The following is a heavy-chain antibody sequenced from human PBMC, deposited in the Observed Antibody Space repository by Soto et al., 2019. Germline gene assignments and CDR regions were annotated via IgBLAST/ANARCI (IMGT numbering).Heavy chain of an antibody. D-gene: IGHD3-10*01. CDR1: GFTFSSYG. CDR3: ANDQLRGVRGVITYYYGMDV. CDR2: ISYDGSNK. Sequence: QVQLAESGGGVVQPGRSLRLSCAASGFTFSSYGMHWVRQAPGKGLEWVAVISYDGSNKYYADSVKGRFTISRDNSKNTLYLQMNRLRAEDTAVYYCANDQLRGVRGVITYYYGMDVWGQGTTVTVSS. V-gene: IGHV3-30*18. J-gene: IGHJ6*02.